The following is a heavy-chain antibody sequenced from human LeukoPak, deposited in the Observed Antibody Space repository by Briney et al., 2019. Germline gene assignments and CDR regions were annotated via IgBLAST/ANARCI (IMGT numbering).Heavy chain of an antibody. CDR2: IYYSGST. Sequence: SETLSLTCTVSGGSISSYYWSWIRQPPGKGLEWIGYIYYSGSTNYNPSLKSRVTISVDTSKNQFSLKLSSVTAADTAVYYCARVSGEGGHDFDYWGQGTLVTVSS. J-gene: IGHJ4*02. D-gene: IGHD2-21*01. V-gene: IGHV4-59*01. CDR3: ARVSGEGGHDFDY. CDR1: GGSISSYY.